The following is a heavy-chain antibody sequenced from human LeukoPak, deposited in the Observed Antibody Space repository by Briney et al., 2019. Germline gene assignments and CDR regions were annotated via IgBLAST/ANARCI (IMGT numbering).Heavy chain of an antibody. CDR2: ISSSSTSI. J-gene: IGHJ4*02. CDR3: ARDFAVMAY. V-gene: IGHV3-21*03. D-gene: IGHD2-21*01. CDR1: GFTFSDYT. Sequence: PGGSLRLSCAASGFTFSDYTMNWVRQAPGKGLEWVSSISSSSTSIYYADSVKGRFTISRDNAKNSLYLQMNSLRAEDTAMYYRARDFAVMAYWGQGTLVTVSS.